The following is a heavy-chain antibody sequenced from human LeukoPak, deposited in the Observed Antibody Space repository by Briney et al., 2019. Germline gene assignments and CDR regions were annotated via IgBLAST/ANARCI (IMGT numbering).Heavy chain of an antibody. Sequence: PGGSLRLSCAASGFTFSSYAMHWVRQAPGKGLEWVAVISYDGSNKYYADSVKGRFTISRDNSKNTLYLQMNSLRAEDTAVYYCAKEGVLRYFDWLPLGAFDIWGQGTMVTVSS. D-gene: IGHD3-9*01. CDR3: AKEGVLRYFDWLPLGAFDI. J-gene: IGHJ3*02. V-gene: IGHV3-30-3*01. CDR1: GFTFSSYA. CDR2: ISYDGSNK.